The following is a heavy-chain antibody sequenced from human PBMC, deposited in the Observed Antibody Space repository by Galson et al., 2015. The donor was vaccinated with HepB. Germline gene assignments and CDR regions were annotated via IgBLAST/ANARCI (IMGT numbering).Heavy chain of an antibody. CDR2: ITRGATGGTS. D-gene: IGHD3-16*01. CDR3: IPDGRFGAP. CDR1: GFTFSTAW. J-gene: IGHJ5*02. V-gene: IGHV3-15*01. Sequence: SLRLSCAASGFTFSTAWMTWVRQAPGKGLEWVARITRGATGGTSDYSAPVTGRFTISRDDSKNMLYLQMNSLKVDDTAVYFCIPDGRFGAPWGQGTLVTVSS.